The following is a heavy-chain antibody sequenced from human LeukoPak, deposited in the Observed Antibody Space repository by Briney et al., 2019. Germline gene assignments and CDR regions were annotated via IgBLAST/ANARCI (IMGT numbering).Heavy chain of an antibody. CDR1: GFTFSSYA. V-gene: IGHV3-23*01. D-gene: IGHD3-22*01. Sequence: GGSLRLSCAASGFTFSSYAMSWVRQAPGKGLEWVSVISGSGGNTYYADSVKGRFTISRDNSKNTLYLQMNSLGAEDTAVYYCAKCDTSGYYYASWDHWGQGTLITVSS. CDR3: AKCDTSGYYYASWDH. J-gene: IGHJ4*02. CDR2: ISGSGGNT.